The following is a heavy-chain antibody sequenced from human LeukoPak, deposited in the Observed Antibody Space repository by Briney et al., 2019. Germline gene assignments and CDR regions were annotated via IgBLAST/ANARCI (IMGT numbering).Heavy chain of an antibody. Sequence: SETLSLTCTVSGYSISSDYYWGWIRQPPGKGLEWIGYIYYSGSTNYNPSLKSRVTTSVDTSKNQFSLKLSSVTAADTAVYYCARSGQLVYYYMDVWGKGTTVTVSS. J-gene: IGHJ6*03. CDR1: GYSISSDYY. D-gene: IGHD6-6*01. CDR3: ARSGQLVYYYMDV. V-gene: IGHV4-38-2*02. CDR2: IYYSGST.